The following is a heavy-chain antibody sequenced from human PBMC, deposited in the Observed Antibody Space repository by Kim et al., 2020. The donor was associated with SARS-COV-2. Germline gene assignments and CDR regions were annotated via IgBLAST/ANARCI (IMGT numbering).Heavy chain of an antibody. CDR3: ARERGRDGYNYVASYYYGMDV. J-gene: IGHJ6*02. V-gene: IGHV1-46*01. CDR2: INPSGGST. D-gene: IGHD5-12*01. CDR1: GYTFTSYY. Sequence: ASVKVSCKASGYTFTSYYMHWVRQAPGQGLEWMGIINPSGGSTSYAQKFQGRVTMTRDTSTSTVYMELSSLRSEDTAVYYCARERGRDGYNYVASYYYGMDVWGQGTTVTVSS.